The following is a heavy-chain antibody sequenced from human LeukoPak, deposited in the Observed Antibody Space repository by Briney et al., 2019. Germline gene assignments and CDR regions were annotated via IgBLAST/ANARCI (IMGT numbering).Heavy chain of an antibody. CDR1: GGSICSSSYY. J-gene: IGHJ4*02. Sequence: SESLSLTCTVSGGSICSSSYYWGWIRQPPGKGLGWTGSMYSSGSTYYNPSLKSQVTISVDTSKNQFSLKLSSVPAADTAVYYCARSGSGYLRYYFDYRGQGTLATVSS. V-gene: IGHV4-39*07. CDR3: ARSGSGYLRYYFDY. D-gene: IGHD5-12*01. CDR2: MYSSGST.